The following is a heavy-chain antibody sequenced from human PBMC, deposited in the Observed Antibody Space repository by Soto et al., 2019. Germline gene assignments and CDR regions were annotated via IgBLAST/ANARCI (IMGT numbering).Heavy chain of an antibody. CDR2: IYYSGST. Sequence: PSETLSLTCTVSGGSIRSGGYYWSWIRQHPGKGLEWIGYIYYSGSTYYNPSLKSRVTISVDTSKNQFSLKLSSVTAADTAVYYCARGLYCSSTSCYWVGVNWFDPWGQGTLVTVS. CDR3: ARGLYCSSTSCYWVGVNWFDP. V-gene: IGHV4-31*03. J-gene: IGHJ5*02. CDR1: GGSIRSGGYY. D-gene: IGHD2-2*01.